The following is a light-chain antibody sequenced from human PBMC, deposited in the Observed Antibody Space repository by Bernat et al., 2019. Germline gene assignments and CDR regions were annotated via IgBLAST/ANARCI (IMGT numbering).Light chain of an antibody. CDR2: SNN. CDR1: SFNIGSNT. CDR3: AAWEDSLNGLV. J-gene: IGLJ2*01. V-gene: IGLV1-44*01. Sequence: QPVLTQPPSASGTPGQRVTISCSGSSFNIGSNTVNWYQQLPGTAPTLLIYSNNQRPSGVPDRFSGSKSGTSASLAISGLQSEDEADYYCAAWEDSLNGLVVGGGTKLTVL.